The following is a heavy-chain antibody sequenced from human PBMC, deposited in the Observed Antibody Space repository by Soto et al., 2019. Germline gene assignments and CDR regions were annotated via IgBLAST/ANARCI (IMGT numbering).Heavy chain of an antibody. D-gene: IGHD4-17*01. CDR2: IYYSGST. V-gene: IGHV4-59*01. Sequence: SETLSLTCTVSGGSISSYYWSWIRQPPGKGLEWIGYIYYSGSTNYNPSLKSRVTISVDTSKNQFSLKLSSVTAADTAVYYCARLTTRYYFDYWGQGTLVTVSS. J-gene: IGHJ4*02. CDR3: ARLTTRYYFDY. CDR1: GGSISSYY.